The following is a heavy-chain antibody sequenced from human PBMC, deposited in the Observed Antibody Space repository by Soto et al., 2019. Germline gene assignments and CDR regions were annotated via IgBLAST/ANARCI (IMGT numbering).Heavy chain of an antibody. D-gene: IGHD6-19*01. CDR2: LSGIGTST. CDR1: VFSVVNYA. CDR3: AKATTNGGWFNPFDS. V-gene: IGHV3-23*01. J-gene: IGHJ4*02. Sequence: GSLRLSCAASVFSVVNYAMNWVRQAPGKGLEWVSGLSGIGTSTYYADSVKGRFTISRDNSRDTLFLQMNSLTADDTAVYYCAKATTNGGWFNPFDSWGQGALVTSPQ.